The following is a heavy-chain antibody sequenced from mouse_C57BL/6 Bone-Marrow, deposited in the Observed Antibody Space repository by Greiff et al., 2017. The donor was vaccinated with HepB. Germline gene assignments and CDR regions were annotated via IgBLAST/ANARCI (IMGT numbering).Heavy chain of an antibody. Sequence: VQLKQSGPELVKPGASVKISCKASGYSFTGYYMHWVKQSPEKSLEWIGEINPSTGDTTNNQKFKAKATLTVDKASSTAYMQLTSLTSADSAVYYGASHTAQDDVWGKGTTLTVSS. CDR2: INPSTGDT. J-gene: IGHJ2*01. V-gene: IGHV1-42*01. CDR3: ASHTAQDDV. D-gene: IGHD3-2*02. CDR1: GYSFTGYY.